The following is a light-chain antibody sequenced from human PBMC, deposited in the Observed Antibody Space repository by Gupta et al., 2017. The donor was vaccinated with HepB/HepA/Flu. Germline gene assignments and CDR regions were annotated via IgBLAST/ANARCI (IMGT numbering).Light chain of an antibody. V-gene: IGLV1-51*02. CDR3: ATWDSSLSEVV. CDR1: SPNIANNY. Sequence: QSVLTQPPSVSAAPGQKFTISCSGSSPNIANNYVSWYQHLPGTAPKLLIYEKNKRPSGIPDRFSCSKSGTSATRSITGLQTGDEADDYCATWDSSLSEVVFGGGTKVTVL. J-gene: IGLJ2*01. CDR2: EKN.